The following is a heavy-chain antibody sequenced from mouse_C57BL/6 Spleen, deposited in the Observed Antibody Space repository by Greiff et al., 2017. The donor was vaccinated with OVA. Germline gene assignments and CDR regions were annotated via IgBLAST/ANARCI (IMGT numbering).Heavy chain of an antibody. CDR1: GFTFSSYA. V-gene: IGHV5-4*03. Sequence: EVNVVESGGGLVKPGGSLKLSCAASGFTFSSYAMSWVRQTPEKRLEWVATISDGGSYTYYPDNVKGRFTISRDNAKNNLYLQMSHLKSEDTAMYYCARGDDGYPAWFAYWGQGTLVTVSA. D-gene: IGHD2-3*01. CDR3: ARGDDGYPAWFAY. CDR2: ISDGGSYT. J-gene: IGHJ3*01.